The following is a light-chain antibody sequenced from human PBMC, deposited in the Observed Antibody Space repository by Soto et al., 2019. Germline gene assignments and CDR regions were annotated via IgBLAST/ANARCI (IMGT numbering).Light chain of an antibody. Sequence: ESVLPQSPATLSLSPWERATLSLRASPSVTNYLAWYQQKPGQAPRLVIYGAFNRATGIPARFSGSGSGTDFTLTISSLEPEDFAVYYCQQRNIWPPVNFGQGTRLEI. CDR2: GAF. J-gene: IGKJ5*01. CDR3: QQRNIWPPVN. V-gene: IGKV3-11*01. CDR1: PSVTNY.